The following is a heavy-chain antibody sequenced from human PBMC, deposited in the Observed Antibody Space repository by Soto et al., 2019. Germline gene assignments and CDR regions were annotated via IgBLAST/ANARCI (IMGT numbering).Heavy chain of an antibody. CDR3: ARAPPSVSRSPPSFFDY. D-gene: IGHD3-16*01. J-gene: IGHJ4*02. Sequence: QVQLVESGGGVVQPGGSLRLSCVASGFTFSSYAMHWVRQVAGKGLEWVAVIWYDGSNKWYADSVKGRFTISRDNSRNTFYLQMNTLRDEDTVVYYCARAPPSVSRSPPSFFDYWGQGTLVPVSS. CDR1: GFTFSSYA. CDR2: IWYDGSNK. V-gene: IGHV3-33*01.